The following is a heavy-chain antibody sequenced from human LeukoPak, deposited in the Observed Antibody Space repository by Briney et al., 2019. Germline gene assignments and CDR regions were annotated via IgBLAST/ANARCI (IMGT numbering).Heavy chain of an antibody. CDR1: GGTFSSYV. D-gene: IGHD3-3*01. CDR3: ASRGPRPEVFWSGYSYFDY. Sequence: GASVKVSCKASGGTFSSYVISWVRQAPGQGLEWMGGIIPIFGTANYAQKFQGRVTITADESTSTAYMELSSLRSEDTAVYYCASRGPRPEVFWSGYSYFDYWGQGTLVTVSS. V-gene: IGHV1-69*01. J-gene: IGHJ4*02. CDR2: IIPIFGTA.